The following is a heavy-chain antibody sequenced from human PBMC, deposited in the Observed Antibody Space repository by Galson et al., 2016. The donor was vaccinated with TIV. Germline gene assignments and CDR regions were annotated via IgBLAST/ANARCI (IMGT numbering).Heavy chain of an antibody. V-gene: IGHV3-30*04. CDR1: GFTFSSYA. Sequence: SLRLSCAASGFTFSSYAMHWVRQAPGKGLEWVALISYDGSNDFYADSVKGRFTISKDNSKNTLDLQMNSLRAEDTAVYYWARDESSGLIDSWGQGTLVSVS. J-gene: IGHJ4*02. CDR2: ISYDGSND. CDR3: ARDESSGLIDS. D-gene: IGHD6-19*01.